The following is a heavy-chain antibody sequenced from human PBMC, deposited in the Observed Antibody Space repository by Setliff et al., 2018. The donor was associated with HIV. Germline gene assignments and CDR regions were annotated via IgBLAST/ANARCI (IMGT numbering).Heavy chain of an antibody. CDR2: IYYSGTT. Sequence: SETLSLTCSVSGGSINSDNYYWGWIRQAPGKGLEWIGSIYYSGTTYYNPSLQSRVIISVDTSNNQISLKLTSVTAADTAVYYCTIPASSLAPNWGQGTQVTVSS. V-gene: IGHV4-39*01. J-gene: IGHJ4*02. CDR1: GGSINSDNYY. CDR3: TIPASSLAPN.